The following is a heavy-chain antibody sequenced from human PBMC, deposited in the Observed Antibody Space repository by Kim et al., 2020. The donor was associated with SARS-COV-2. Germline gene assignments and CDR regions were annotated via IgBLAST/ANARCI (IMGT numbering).Heavy chain of an antibody. Sequence: SETLSLTCTVSGGSISSSSYYWGWIRQPPGKGLEWIGSIYYSGSTYYNPSLKSRVTISVDTSKNQFSLKLSSVTAADTAVYYCARRRREGYYYYGMDVWGQGTTVTVSS. CDR1: GGSISSSSYY. V-gene: IGHV4-39*01. J-gene: IGHJ6*02. D-gene: IGHD1-26*01. CDR2: IYYSGST. CDR3: ARRRREGYYYYGMDV.